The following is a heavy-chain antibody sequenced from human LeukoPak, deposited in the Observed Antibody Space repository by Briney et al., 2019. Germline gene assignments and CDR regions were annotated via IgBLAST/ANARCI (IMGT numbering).Heavy chain of an antibody. CDR1: GFTVSSNY. V-gene: IGHV3-66*01. D-gene: IGHD1-1*01. CDR2: IYSGGGT. CDR3: ARGRPGYYFDY. Sequence: GGSLRLSCAASGFTVSSNYMSWVRQAPGKGLEWVSVIYSGGGTYYADSVKGRFTISRDNSKNTLCLQMNSLRAEDTAVYFCARGRPGYYFDYWGQGTLVTVSS. J-gene: IGHJ4*02.